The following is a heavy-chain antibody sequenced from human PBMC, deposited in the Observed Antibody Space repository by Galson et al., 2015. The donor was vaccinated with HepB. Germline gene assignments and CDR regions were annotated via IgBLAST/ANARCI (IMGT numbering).Heavy chain of an antibody. CDR1: GFTFSSYW. J-gene: IGHJ5*02. Sequence: SLRLSCAASGFTFSSYWMSWVRQAPGKGLEWVANINQDGSERYYVDSVKGRFTISRDYAKTSLYLQMNSLRAEDTAVYYCARDPRCSSSSCYTGWFDPWGQGTLVTVSS. V-gene: IGHV3-7*01. CDR3: ARDPRCSSSSCYTGWFDP. D-gene: IGHD2-2*02. CDR2: INQDGSER.